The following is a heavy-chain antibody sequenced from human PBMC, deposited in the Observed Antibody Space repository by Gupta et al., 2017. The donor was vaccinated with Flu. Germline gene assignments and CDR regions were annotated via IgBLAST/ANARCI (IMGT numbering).Heavy chain of an antibody. CDR1: GFTFISSY. CDR2: INPDGSST. V-gene: IGHV3-74*03. Sequence: RILSCAASGFTFISSYLQWVRQAPGKGLVWVSRINPDGSSTTYAESVKGRFTISRDNAKNTLYLQMNSLGDDDTAVYYCATVTSGCWGQGTLVTVSS. J-gene: IGHJ4*02. CDR3: ATVTSGC. D-gene: IGHD4-17*01.